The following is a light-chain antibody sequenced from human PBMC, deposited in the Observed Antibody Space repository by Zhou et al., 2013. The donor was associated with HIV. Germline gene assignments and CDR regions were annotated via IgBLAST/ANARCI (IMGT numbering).Light chain of an antibody. J-gene: IGKJ5*01. CDR1: QNVLHSNGYNY. Sequence: EIVLTQSPLSLPVTPGEPASISCRSDQNVLHSNGYNYLDWYLQRPGQSPQLLIYLGSNRASGVPDRFSGSGSGTDFTLKISRVEAEDVGVYYCMQGSHWPPITFGQGTRLEIK. CDR3: MQGSHWPPIT. V-gene: IGKV2-28*01. CDR2: LGS.